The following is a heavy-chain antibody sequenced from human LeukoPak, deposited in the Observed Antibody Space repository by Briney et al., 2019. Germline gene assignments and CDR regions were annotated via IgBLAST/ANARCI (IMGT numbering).Heavy chain of an antibody. D-gene: IGHD3-16*01. J-gene: IGHJ6*02. CDR2: IYYSGST. Sequence: SGTLSLTCTVSGGSISSYYWSWIRQPPGKGLEWIGYIYYSGSTNYNPSLKSRVTISVDTSKNQFSLKLSSVTAADTAVYYCARRRPTFSYTNYYYGMDVWGQGTTVTVSS. V-gene: IGHV4-59*08. CDR1: GGSISSYY. CDR3: ARRRPTFSYTNYYYGMDV.